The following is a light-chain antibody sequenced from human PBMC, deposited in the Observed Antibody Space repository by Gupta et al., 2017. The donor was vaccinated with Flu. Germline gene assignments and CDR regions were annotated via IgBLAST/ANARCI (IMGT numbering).Light chain of an antibody. V-gene: IGKV3-11*01. CDR3: QQRSNWPPHT. Sequence: ATLSLSPGERATLSCRASQSVRSYLAWYKQKPGQAPRLLIYDASNRDTGIPARFSGSGSGTDLTLTISSREQEDFAVYYCQQRSNWPPHTFGGGTKVEIK. CDR1: QSVRSY. J-gene: IGKJ4*01. CDR2: DAS.